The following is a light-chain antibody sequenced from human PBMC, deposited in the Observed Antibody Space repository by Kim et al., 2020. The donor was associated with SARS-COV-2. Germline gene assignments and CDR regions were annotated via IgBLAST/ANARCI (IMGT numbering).Light chain of an antibody. CDR2: DAS. Sequence: ASVGDRVTITCRASQGITRYLAWFQKKPGKAPKSLISDASSLQSGVPSKFSGSGSGTDFTLTISSLQPEDFATYYCQQYHSYPPTFGGGTKVDIK. CDR1: QGITRY. J-gene: IGKJ4*01. V-gene: IGKV1-16*02. CDR3: QQYHSYPPT.